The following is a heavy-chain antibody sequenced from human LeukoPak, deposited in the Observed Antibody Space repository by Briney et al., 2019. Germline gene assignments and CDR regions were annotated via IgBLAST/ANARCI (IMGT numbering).Heavy chain of an antibody. Sequence: PSETLSLTCTVSGGSISSYYWSWIRQPPGKGLEWIGYIYYSGSTNYNPSLKSRVTISVDPSKNQFSLKLSSVTAADTAVYYCAVGYCSGGSCYSPFDYWGQGTLVTVSS. CDR2: IYYSGST. J-gene: IGHJ4*02. D-gene: IGHD2-15*01. CDR3: AVGYCSGGSCYSPFDY. CDR1: GGSISSYY. V-gene: IGHV4-59*01.